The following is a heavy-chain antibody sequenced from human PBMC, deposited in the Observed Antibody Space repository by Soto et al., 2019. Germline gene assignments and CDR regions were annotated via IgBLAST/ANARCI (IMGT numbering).Heavy chain of an antibody. J-gene: IGHJ4*02. V-gene: IGHV3-30-3*01. CDR2: ISYDGSNK. CDR3: ARAITMATIPAFGY. Sequence: SLRLSCAASGFTFSSYAMHWVRQAPGKGLEWVAVISYDGSNKYYADSVKGRFTISRDNSKNTLYLQMNSLRAEDTAVYYCARAITMATIPAFGYWGQGTLVTVSS. CDR1: GFTFSSYA. D-gene: IGHD3-3*01.